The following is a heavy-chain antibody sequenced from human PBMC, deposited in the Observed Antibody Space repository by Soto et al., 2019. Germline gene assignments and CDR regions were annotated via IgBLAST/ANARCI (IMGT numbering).Heavy chain of an antibody. J-gene: IGHJ6*01. CDR2: ISYDGSNK. V-gene: IGHV3-30*18. CDR3: SKSGGDHYYG. CDR1: RFSFNSYG. D-gene: IGHD3-16*01. Sequence: PGGSLGICCAASRFSFNSYGMHCVRQAPGKGLEWVAVISYDGSNKYYADSVKGRFTISRDNSKNTLYLQMNSLRAEDTAVYYCSKSGGDHYYG.